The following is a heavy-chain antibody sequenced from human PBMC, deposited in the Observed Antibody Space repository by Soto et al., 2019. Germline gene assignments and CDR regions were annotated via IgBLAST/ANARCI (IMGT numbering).Heavy chain of an antibody. CDR3: AKTSGYDYVWGSSGLDP. D-gene: IGHD3-16*01. J-gene: IGHJ5*02. Sequence: PGGSLRLSCAVSGFTVSTYGMHWVRQAPDKGLQWVAVISYDGSDKYYADSVKGRFTISRDDSTNTMYLQMNSLRLEDTAVYYCAKTSGYDYVWGSSGLDPWGQGTLVTVSS. CDR2: ISYDGSDK. CDR1: GFTVSTYG. V-gene: IGHV3-30*18.